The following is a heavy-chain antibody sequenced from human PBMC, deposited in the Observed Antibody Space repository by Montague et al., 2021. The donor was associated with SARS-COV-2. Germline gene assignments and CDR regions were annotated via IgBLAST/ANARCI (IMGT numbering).Heavy chain of an antibody. CDR2: IWYFGTYK. CDR1: GSTFSDYG. V-gene: IGHV3-33*01. D-gene: IGHD3-22*01. CDR3: ARDTSGYYRGVNAFDI. J-gene: IGHJ3*02. Sequence: SLRLSCAASGSTFSDYGMHWVRQAPGKGLEWVAVIWYFGTYKEYVDSVKGRFTVSRDNSNSTLYLQMNDLRAEDTALYYCARDTSGYYRGVNAFDIWGQGTMVSVSS.